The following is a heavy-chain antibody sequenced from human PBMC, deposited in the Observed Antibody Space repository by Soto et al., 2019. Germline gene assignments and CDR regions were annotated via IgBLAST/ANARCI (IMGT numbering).Heavy chain of an antibody. J-gene: IGHJ4*02. Sequence: GESLKISCKGSGYSFTSYWIGWVRQMPGKGLEWMGIIYPGDSDTRYSPSFQGQVTISADKSISTAYLQWSSLKASDTAMYYCARNRVPRPLRGYSGGSCIFDYWGQGTLVTVSS. CDR2: IYPGDSDT. D-gene: IGHD2-15*01. CDR1: GYSFTSYW. CDR3: ARNRVPRPLRGYSGGSCIFDY. V-gene: IGHV5-51*01.